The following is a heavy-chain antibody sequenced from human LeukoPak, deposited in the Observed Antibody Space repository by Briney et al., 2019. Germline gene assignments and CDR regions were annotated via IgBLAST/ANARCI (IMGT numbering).Heavy chain of an antibody. CDR2: INPNSGGT. CDR1: GYTFTGYY. D-gene: IGHD6-13*01. V-gene: IGHV1-2*02. Sequence: ASVKVSCKASGYTFTGYYMHWVRQAPGQGLEWMGWINPNSGGTKDAQKFQGRVTMTRDTSISTAYMELSRLTSDDTAVYYCARSAEQLANFDYWGQGTLVTVSS. J-gene: IGHJ4*02. CDR3: ARSAEQLANFDY.